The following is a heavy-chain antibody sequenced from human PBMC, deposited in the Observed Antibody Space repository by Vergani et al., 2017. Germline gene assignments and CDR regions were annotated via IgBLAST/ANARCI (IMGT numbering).Heavy chain of an antibody. J-gene: IGHJ6*03. Sequence: QVQLVQSGAEVKKPGSSVKVSCKASGGTFSSYAISWVRQAPGQGLEWMGGIIPIFGTANYAQKFQGRVTITADESTNTADMERRSLRSEDTAVYYCARGSRALKIVVPWHDYYYMDVGGRGTTVAVSS. CDR3: ARGSRALKIVVPWHDYYYMDV. CDR2: IIPIFGTA. D-gene: IGHD3-22*01. CDR1: GGTFSSYA. V-gene: IGHV1-69*01.